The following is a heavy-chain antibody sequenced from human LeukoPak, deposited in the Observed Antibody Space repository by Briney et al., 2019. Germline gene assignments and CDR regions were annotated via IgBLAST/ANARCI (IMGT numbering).Heavy chain of an antibody. CDR1: GGSISSSSYY. D-gene: IGHD3-9*01. J-gene: IGHJ5*02. CDR3: ARGRDLLTGFYEHWFDP. CDR2: IYYSGST. V-gene: IGHV4-39*07. Sequence: SETLSLTCTVSGGSISSSSYYWGWIRQPPGKGLEWIGSIYYSGSTYYNPSLKSRVTTSVDTSKNQFSLKLSSVTAADTAVYYCARGRDLLTGFYEHWFDPWGQGTLVTVSS.